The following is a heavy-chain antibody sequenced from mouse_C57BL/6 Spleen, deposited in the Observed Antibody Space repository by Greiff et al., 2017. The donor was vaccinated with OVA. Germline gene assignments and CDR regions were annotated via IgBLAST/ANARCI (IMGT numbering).Heavy chain of an antibody. CDR2: IDPSDSYT. CDR3: ARWAGSREAMDD. V-gene: IGHV1-69*01. J-gene: IGHJ4*01. D-gene: IGHD1-1*01. CDR1: GYTFTSYW. Sequence: QVQLQQPGAELVMPGASVKLSCKASGYTFTSYWMHWVKQRPGQGLEWIGEIDPSDSYTNYNQKFKGKSTLTVDKSSSTAYMQLSSLTSEDSAVYYCARWAGSREAMDDWGQGTSVTVSS.